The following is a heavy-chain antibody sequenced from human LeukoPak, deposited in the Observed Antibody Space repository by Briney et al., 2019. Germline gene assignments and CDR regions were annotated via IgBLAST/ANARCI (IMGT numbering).Heavy chain of an antibody. J-gene: IGHJ4*02. V-gene: IGHV3-53*01. CDR2: IYSGGST. CDR3: AREGDSYNYYFDY. Sequence: GGSLRLSCAASGFTVSSNYMSWVRQAPGKGLEWVSVIYSGGSTFYADSVKGRFTISRDNSKNTVYLQMNSLRVEDTAVYYCAREGDSYNYYFDYWGQGTLVAVSS. D-gene: IGHD5-24*01. CDR1: GFTVSSNY.